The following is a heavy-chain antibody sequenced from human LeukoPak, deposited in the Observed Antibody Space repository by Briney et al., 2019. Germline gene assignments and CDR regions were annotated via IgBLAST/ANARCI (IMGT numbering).Heavy chain of an antibody. V-gene: IGHV3-30*02. CDR1: GFTFSSSG. CDR2: MSYDGSNR. J-gene: IGHJ4*02. CDR3: AKETRGSYSDY. D-gene: IGHD5-12*01. Sequence: GGSLRLSCAASGFTFSSSGMHWVRQAPGKGLEWVAFMSYDGSNRHYADSVKGRFTISRDNSKNTLYLQMNSLRAEDTAVYYCAKETRGSYSDYWGEGTLVTVSS.